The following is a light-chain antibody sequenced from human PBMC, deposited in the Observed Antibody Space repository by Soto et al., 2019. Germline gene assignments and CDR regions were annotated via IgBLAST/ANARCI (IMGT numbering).Light chain of an antibody. CDR2: SNN. J-gene: IGLJ2*01. CDR3: ATWDDSLNGPV. Sequence: QPVLTQPPSASGTPGQRVTISCSGSSSNIGSNTVNWYQQRPGTAPKLLIYSNNQRPSGVPDRFSGSKSGTSTSLAISGLQSEDEADYYCATWDDSLNGPVFGGGTKLTVL. V-gene: IGLV1-44*01. CDR1: SSNIGSNT.